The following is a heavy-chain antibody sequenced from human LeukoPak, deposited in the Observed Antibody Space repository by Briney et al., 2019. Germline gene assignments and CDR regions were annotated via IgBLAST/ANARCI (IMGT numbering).Heavy chain of an antibody. CDR2: IYHTGST. CDR1: GYSISSGYY. Sequence: SETLSLTCAVSGYSISSGYYWGWVRQAPGKGMEWIGSIYHTGSTDYNPSLKSRLPISVDMSKNQFSLSFRSVTAAGTAVYYCARDKDDYVWGTYRWWGQGMLVTVSS. V-gene: IGHV4-38-2*01. D-gene: IGHD3-16*02. CDR3: ARDKDDYVWGTYRW. J-gene: IGHJ4*02.